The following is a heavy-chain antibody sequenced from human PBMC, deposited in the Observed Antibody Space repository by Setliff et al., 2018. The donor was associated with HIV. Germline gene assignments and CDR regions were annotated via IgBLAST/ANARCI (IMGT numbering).Heavy chain of an antibody. D-gene: IGHD3-10*01. CDR2: INGGNGHT. CDR3: ARGTIRGAIITEFDS. CDR1: GGTFSSYA. J-gene: IGHJ4*02. V-gene: IGHV1-3*01. Sequence: ASVKVSCKASGGTFSSYAISWVRQAPGQGLEWMGGINGGNGHTKSSERFQGRVTFSRDSSASTAQMELSSLTSEDTAVYFCARGTIRGAIITEFDSWGQGTLVTVSS.